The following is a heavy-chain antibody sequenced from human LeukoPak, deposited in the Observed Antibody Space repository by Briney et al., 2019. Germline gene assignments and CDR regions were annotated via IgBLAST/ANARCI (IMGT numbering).Heavy chain of an antibody. J-gene: IGHJ4*02. CDR2: MNPNSGNT. D-gene: IGHD2-2*01. CDR1: GYTFTSYD. CDR3: ARGGYCSSTSCIDY. Sequence: ASVKVSYKASGYTFTSYDINWVRQATGQGLEWMGWMNPNSGNTGYAQKFQGRVTMTRNTSISTAYMELSSLRSEDTAVYYCARGGYCSSTSCIDYWGQGTLVTVSS. V-gene: IGHV1-8*01.